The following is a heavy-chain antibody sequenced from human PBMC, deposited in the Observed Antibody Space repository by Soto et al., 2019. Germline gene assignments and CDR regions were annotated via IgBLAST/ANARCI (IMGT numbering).Heavy chain of an antibody. Sequence: QPGGSLRLSCAASGFTFSNYWMNWVRQAPGKGLEWVANINEDGSDKYYLDSLKGRFTISRDNTKNLVYLQMNSLRVEDMAVYYCTRGTVAPGLDYWGQGALVTVSS. J-gene: IGHJ4*02. V-gene: IGHV3-7*01. D-gene: IGHD4-17*01. CDR3: TRGTVAPGLDY. CDR2: INEDGSDK. CDR1: GFTFSNYW.